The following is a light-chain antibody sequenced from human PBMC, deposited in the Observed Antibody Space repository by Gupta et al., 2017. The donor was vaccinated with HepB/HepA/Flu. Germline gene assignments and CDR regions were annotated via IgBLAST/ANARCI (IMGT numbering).Light chain of an antibody. Sequence: SYEPTQPPSVSVSPGQTASITCSGDKLGDEYACWYQQKPGQPPVLVIYQDDKRPSGIPERFSGSTSGNTATLTISGTQAMDEGDYYCQAWDRYTVLFGGGTKLTVL. CDR3: QAWDRYTVL. CDR2: QDD. J-gene: IGLJ2*01. CDR1: KLGDEY. V-gene: IGLV3-1*01.